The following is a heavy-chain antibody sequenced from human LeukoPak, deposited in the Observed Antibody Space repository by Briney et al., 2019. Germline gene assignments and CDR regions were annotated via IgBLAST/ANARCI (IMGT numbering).Heavy chain of an antibody. CDR3: ANQPIAAAANWFDP. CDR2: INHSGST. J-gene: IGHJ5*02. CDR1: GGSFSGYY. V-gene: IGHV4-34*01. Sequence: PSETLSLTCAVYGGSFSGYYWSWLRQPPGKGLEWIGEINHSGSTNYNASLKSRVTISVDTSKNQFSLKLSSVTAADTAVYYCANQPIAAAANWFDPWGQGTLVTVSS. D-gene: IGHD6-13*01.